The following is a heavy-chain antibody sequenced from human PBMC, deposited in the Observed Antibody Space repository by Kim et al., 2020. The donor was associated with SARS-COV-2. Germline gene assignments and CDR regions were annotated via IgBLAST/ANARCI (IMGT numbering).Heavy chain of an antibody. V-gene: IGHV3-23*01. CDR2: T. Sequence: TDYADSVKGRFTISRDNSKNTLYLQMNSLRAEDTAVYYCAKIDYFDAFDIWGQGTMVTVSS. J-gene: IGHJ3*02. D-gene: IGHD3-10*01. CDR3: AKIDYFDAFDI.